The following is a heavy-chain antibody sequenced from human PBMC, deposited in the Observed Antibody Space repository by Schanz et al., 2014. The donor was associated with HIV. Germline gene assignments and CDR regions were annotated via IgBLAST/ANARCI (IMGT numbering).Heavy chain of an antibody. CDR3: ARDKGGGRDY. CDR1: GFTFSSYG. J-gene: IGHJ4*02. CDR2: ISRDGKTA. D-gene: IGHD2-15*01. Sequence: EVQLLESGGGLVQPGGSLRLSCAASGFTFSSYGMSWVRQVPGKGLVWVSRISRDGKTANKADSVKGRFTVSRDNAKNRLYLQMNNLTAGDTAVYYCARDKGGGRDYWGQGTLVTVSS. V-gene: IGHV3-74*01.